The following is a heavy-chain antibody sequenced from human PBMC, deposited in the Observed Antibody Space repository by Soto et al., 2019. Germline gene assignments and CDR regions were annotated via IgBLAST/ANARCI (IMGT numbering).Heavy chain of an antibody. D-gene: IGHD6-13*01. V-gene: IGHV3-72*01. Sequence: EMQLVESGGGLVQPGGSLRLSCAVSGFSFSDHYMDWVRQAPGKGLEWVGRSRNKANGYMTEYAASVRGRVTISTDDSVNSFLLQLNSLKTEDPAVYYCATEDRIAPAGSGYYYYGMDVWGQGTTVTVSS. CDR2: SRNKANGYMT. CDR3: ATEDRIAPAGSGYYYYGMDV. J-gene: IGHJ6*02. CDR1: GFSFSDHY.